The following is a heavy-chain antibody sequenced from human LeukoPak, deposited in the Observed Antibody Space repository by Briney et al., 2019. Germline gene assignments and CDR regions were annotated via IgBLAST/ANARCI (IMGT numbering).Heavy chain of an antibody. Sequence: ASVKVCCKASGYTFTSYAMHWVRQAPGQRLEWMGWINAGNGNTKYSQKFQGRVTITRDTSASTAYMELSSLRSEDTTVYYCARDLQPPYCSGGSCYRYYYGMDVWGQGTTVTVSS. D-gene: IGHD2-15*01. CDR3: ARDLQPPYCSGGSCYRYYYGMDV. CDR1: GYTFTSYA. CDR2: INAGNGNT. J-gene: IGHJ6*02. V-gene: IGHV1-3*01.